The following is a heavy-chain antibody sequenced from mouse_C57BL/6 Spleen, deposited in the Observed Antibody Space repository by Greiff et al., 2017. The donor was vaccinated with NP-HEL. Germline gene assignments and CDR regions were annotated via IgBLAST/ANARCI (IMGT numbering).Heavy chain of an antibody. CDR2: ISSGSSTI. D-gene: IGHD1-1*01. J-gene: IGHJ3*01. V-gene: IGHV5-17*01. CDR1: GFTFSDYG. Sequence: EVKLMESGGGLVKPGGSLKLSCAASGFTFSDYGMHWVRQAPEKGLEWVAYISSGSSTIYYADTVKGRFTISRDNAKNTLFLQMTSLRSEDTAMYYCAREDGSFAYWGQGTLVTVSA. CDR3: AREDGSFAY.